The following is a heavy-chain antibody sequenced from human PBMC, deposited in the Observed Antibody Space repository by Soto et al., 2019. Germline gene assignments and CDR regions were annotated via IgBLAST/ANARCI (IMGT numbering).Heavy chain of an antibody. V-gene: IGHV3-23*01. CDR3: AKDRSLEQLQSYFDY. J-gene: IGHJ4*01. CDR2: ISGSGGST. Sequence: GGSLRLSCAASGFTFSSYAMSWVRQAPGKGLEWVSAISGSGGSTYYADSVKGRFTISRDNSKNTLYLQMNSLRAEDTAVYYCAKDRSLEQLQSYFDYWGQGTLVTVSS. D-gene: IGHD6-6*01. CDR1: GFTFSSYA.